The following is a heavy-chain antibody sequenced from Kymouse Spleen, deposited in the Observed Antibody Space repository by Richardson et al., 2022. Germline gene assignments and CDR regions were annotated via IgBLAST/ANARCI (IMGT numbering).Heavy chain of an antibody. J-gene: IGHJ1*01. CDR1: GFTFSSYD. CDR3: ARGDGSGSGSGYFQH. V-gene: IGHV3-13*01. D-gene: IGHD3-10*01. Sequence: EVQLVESGGGLVQPGGSLRLSCAASGFTFSSYDMHWVRQATGKGLEWVSAIGTAGDTYYPGSVKGRFTISRENAKNSLYLQMNSLRAGDTAVYYCARGDGSGSGSGYFQHWGQGTLVTVSS. CDR2: IGTAGDT.